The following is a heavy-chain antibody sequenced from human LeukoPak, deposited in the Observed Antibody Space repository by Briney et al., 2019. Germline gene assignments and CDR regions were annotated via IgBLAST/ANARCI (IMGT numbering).Heavy chain of an antibody. D-gene: IGHD3-3*01. V-gene: IGHV4-30-2*01. J-gene: IGHJ4*02. CDR3: ARVERRYYFDY. CDR2: IYHSGST. Sequence: SQTLSLTCAVSGGSISSGGYSWSWLRQPPGEGLEWIGYIYHSGSTYYNPSLKSRVTISVDRSKNQFSLKLSSVTAADTAVYYCARVERRYYFDYWGQGTLVTVSS. CDR1: GGSISSGGYS.